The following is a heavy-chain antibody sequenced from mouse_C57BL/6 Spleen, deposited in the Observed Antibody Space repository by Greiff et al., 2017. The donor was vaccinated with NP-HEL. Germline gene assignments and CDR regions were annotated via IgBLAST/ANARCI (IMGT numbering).Heavy chain of an antibody. CDR3: ARRMSTTVVERDWYFDV. J-gene: IGHJ1*03. CDR1: GYTFTSYW. D-gene: IGHD1-1*01. CDR2: IDPSDSYT. V-gene: IGHV1-69*01. Sequence: QVQLQQPGAELVMPGASVKLSCKASGYTFTSYWMHWVKQRPGQGLEWIGEIDPSDSYTNYNQKFKGKSTLTVDKSSSTAYMQLSSLTSEDSAVYYCARRMSTTVVERDWYFDVWGTGTTVTVSS.